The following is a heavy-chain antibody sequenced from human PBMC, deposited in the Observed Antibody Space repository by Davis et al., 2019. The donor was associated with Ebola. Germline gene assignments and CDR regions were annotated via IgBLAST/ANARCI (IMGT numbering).Heavy chain of an antibody. CDR3: ARDLPDCSGGSCYSRWFDP. Sequence: GESLKISCAASGFTFSSYSMNWVRQAPGKGLEWVSYISSSSSTIYYADSVKGRFTISRDNAKNSLYLQMNSLRAEDTAVYYCARDLPDCSGGSCYSRWFDPWGQGTLVTVSS. CDR1: GFTFSSYS. D-gene: IGHD2-15*01. V-gene: IGHV3-48*01. CDR2: ISSSSSTI. J-gene: IGHJ5*02.